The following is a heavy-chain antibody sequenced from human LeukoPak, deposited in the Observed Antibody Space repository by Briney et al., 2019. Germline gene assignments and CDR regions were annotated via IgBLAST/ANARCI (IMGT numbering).Heavy chain of an antibody. CDR2: IWYDGSNE. Sequence: GGSLRLSCAASGFSFGTYSMHWARQVPGKGLEWAAVIWYDGSNEDYADSVKGRFTISRDNSKNTLYLQMNSLRAEDTAVYYCAKDQGAAAAAFDYWGQGTLVTVSS. CDR1: GFSFGTYS. J-gene: IGHJ4*02. V-gene: IGHV3-30*02. CDR3: AKDQGAAAAAFDY. D-gene: IGHD6-13*01.